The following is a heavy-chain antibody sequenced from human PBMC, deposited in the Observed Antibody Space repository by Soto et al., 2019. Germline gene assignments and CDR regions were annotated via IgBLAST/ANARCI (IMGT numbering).Heavy chain of an antibody. CDR3: ARGSKVLRDFDWLFKATYGMDG. CDR2: INHSGST. D-gene: IGHD3-9*01. Sequence: PSETLSLTCAVYGGSFSGYYWSWIRQPPGKGLEWTGEINHSGSTNYNPSLKSRVTISVDTSKNQFSLKLSPVTAADTAVYYCARGSKVLRDFDWLFKATYGMDGWGQGTTVTVSS. J-gene: IGHJ6*02. CDR1: GGSFSGYY. V-gene: IGHV4-34*01.